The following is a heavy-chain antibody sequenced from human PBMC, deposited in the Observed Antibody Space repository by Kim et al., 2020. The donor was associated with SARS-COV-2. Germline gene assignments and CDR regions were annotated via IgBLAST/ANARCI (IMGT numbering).Heavy chain of an antibody. J-gene: IGHJ4*02. CDR3: ARDRGLVVVTAWPF. CDR2: ISAYNGNT. Sequence: ASVKVSCKASGYTFTSYGISWVRQAPGQGLEWMGWISAYNGNTNYAQKLQGRVTMTTDTSTSTAYMELRSLRSDDTAVYYCARDRGLVVVTAWPFWGQGTLVTVSS. D-gene: IGHD2-21*02. V-gene: IGHV1-18*01. CDR1: GYTFTSYG.